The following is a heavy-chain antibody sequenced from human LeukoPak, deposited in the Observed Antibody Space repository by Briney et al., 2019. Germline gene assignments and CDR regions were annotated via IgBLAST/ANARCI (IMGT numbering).Heavy chain of an antibody. V-gene: IGHV1-3*01. J-gene: IGHJ4*02. Sequence: GASVTVSCTASGYTFTSYAMHWVRQAPGQRLEWMGWINAGNGNTKYSQKFQGRVTMTEDTSTDTAYMELSSLRSEDTAVYCCATLPIAVAGTNFDYWGQGTLVTVSS. CDR2: INAGNGNT. CDR3: ATLPIAVAGTNFDY. D-gene: IGHD6-19*01. CDR1: GYTFTSYA.